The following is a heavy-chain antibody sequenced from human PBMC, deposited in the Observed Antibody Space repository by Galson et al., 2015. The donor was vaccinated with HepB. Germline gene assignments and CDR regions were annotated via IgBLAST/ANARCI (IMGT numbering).Heavy chain of an antibody. J-gene: IGHJ5*02. CDR2: IYPGDSDT. V-gene: IGHV5-51*01. CDR1: GSSFTSYW. CDR3: ARRGVGATGGGTWFDP. D-gene: IGHD1-26*01. Sequence: QSGAEVKKPGESLKISCKGSGSSFTSYWIGWVRQMPGKGLEWMGIIYPGDSDTRYSPSFQGQVTISADKSISTAYLQWSSLKASDTAMYYLARRGVGATGGGTWFDPWGQGTLVTVSS.